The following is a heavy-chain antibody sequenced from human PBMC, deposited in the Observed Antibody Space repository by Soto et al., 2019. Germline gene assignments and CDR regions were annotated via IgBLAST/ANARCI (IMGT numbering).Heavy chain of an antibody. CDR1: GGSFSGYY. Sequence: ETLSLTCTVYGGSFSGYYWSWIRQPPGKGLEWIGEIDHSGSTNYNPSLKSRVTISVDTSKNQFSLRLSSVTAADTAVYYCAKNKLRVFEWFPKFAPWGKGTLVPV. J-gene: IGHJ1*01. D-gene: IGHD3-3*01. CDR2: IDHSGST. CDR3: AKNKLRVFEWFPKFAP. V-gene: IGHV4-34*01.